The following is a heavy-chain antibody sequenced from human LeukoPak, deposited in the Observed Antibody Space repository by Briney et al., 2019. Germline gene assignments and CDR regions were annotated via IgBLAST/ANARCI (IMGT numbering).Heavy chain of an antibody. CDR1: GGSISSYY. V-gene: IGHV4-59*01. J-gene: IGHJ4*02. CDR3: ARRFYDSSGYRFDY. Sequence: PSETLSLTCTVSGGSISSYYWSWIRQPPGKGLEWIGYIYYSGSTNYNPSLKSRVTISVDTSKNQFSLKLSSVTAADTAVYYCARRFYDSSGYRFDYWDQGTLVTVSS. D-gene: IGHD3-22*01. CDR2: IYYSGST.